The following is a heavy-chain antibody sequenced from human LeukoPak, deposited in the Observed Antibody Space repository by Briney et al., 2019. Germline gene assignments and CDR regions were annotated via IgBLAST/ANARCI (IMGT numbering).Heavy chain of an antibody. CDR3: ASVTGPPTNRFDY. CDR2: IYYSGST. V-gene: IGHV4-59*01. CDR1: GGSISSYY. J-gene: IGHJ4*02. Sequence: SETLSLTCTVSGGSISSYYWSWIRQPPGKGLEWIGYIYYSGSTNYNPSLKSRVTISVDTSKNQFSLKLSSVTAADTAVYYCASVTGPPTNRFDYWGQGTLVTVSS. D-gene: IGHD2-8*01.